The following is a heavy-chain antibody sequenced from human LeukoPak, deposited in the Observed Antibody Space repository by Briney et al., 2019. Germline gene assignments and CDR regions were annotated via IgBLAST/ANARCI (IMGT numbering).Heavy chain of an antibody. CDR1: GGTFSSYA. D-gene: IGHD3-22*01. CDR3: ARGREYYDSSGGYYFDY. J-gene: IGHJ4*02. Sequence: SVKVSCKASGGTFSSYAISWVRQAPGQGLEWMGGITPIFGTANYAQKFQGRVTITADESTSTAYMELSSLRSEDTAVYYCARGREYYDSSGGYYFDYWGQGTLVTVSS. V-gene: IGHV1-69*13. CDR2: ITPIFGTA.